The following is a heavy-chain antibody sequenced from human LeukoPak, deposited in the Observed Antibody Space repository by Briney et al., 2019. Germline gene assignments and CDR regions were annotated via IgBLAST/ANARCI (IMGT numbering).Heavy chain of an antibody. Sequence: ASVKVSFKASGYTFTSYGISWVRQAPGQGLEWMGWISAYNGNTNFAQKLQGRVTMTTDTSTSTAYMDLRSLRSDDTAVYYCARDQAATNTQVRFCLDWGQGTLVTVSS. V-gene: IGHV1-18*01. J-gene: IGHJ4*02. CDR1: GYTFTSYG. D-gene: IGHD3-9*01. CDR3: ARDQAATNTQVRFCLD. CDR2: ISAYNGNT.